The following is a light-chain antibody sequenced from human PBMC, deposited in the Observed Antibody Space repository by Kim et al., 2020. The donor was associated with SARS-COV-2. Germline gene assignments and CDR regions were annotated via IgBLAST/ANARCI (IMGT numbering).Light chain of an antibody. CDR3: ATWDESLSAGV. CDR2: DNN. J-gene: IGLJ3*02. V-gene: IGLV1-51*01. Sequence: GQKVTISCSGSDSNIGIHYVSWYQQLPGTAPKLLIYDNNKRSSGIPDRFFGAKSGTSATLGITGLQTGDEADYYCATWDESLSAGVLGGGTKLTVL. CDR1: DSNIGIHY.